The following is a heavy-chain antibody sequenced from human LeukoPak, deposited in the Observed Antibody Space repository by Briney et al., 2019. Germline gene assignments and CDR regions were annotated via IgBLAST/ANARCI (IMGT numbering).Heavy chain of an antibody. CDR2: INPNSGGT. D-gene: IGHD3-10*01. CDR1: GCTFTGYY. J-gene: IGHJ4*02. CDR3: ASLWFGELHPFDY. V-gene: IGHV1-2*06. Sequence: GASVKVSCKASGCTFTGYYMHWVRQAPGQGLEWMGRINPNSGGTNYAQKFQGRVTMTRDTSISTAYMELSRLRSDDTAVYYCASLWFGELHPFDYWGQGTLVTVSS.